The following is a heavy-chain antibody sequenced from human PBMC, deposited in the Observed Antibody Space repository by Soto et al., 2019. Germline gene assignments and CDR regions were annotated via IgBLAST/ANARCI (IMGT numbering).Heavy chain of an antibody. CDR3: ARAPYSSTAFFFDY. CDR2: INPSLGRT. J-gene: IGHJ4*02. Sequence: QVQVVQSGTEVRKPGASVKVSCKASGYTFTSYHMHWVRQAPGQGLEWMGIINPSLGRTNYAQKLQGRVAMTWDTSTTTFYMELNSLRSDDTAVYYCARAPYSSTAFFFDYWGQGTLVTVSS. V-gene: IGHV1-46*01. D-gene: IGHD6-13*01. CDR1: GYTFTSYH.